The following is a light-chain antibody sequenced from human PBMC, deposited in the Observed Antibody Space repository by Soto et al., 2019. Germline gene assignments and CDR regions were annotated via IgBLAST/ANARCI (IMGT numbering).Light chain of an antibody. V-gene: IGLV2-14*01. Sequence: QSVLTQPASVSGSPGQSITISCTGTSSDVGGYNYVSWFQQHPGKAPKLMIYVVSNRPSGISNRFSGSKSGNTASLTISGLQAEDEADYYCSSYTTSSSWVFGGGTKFTVL. CDR2: VVS. CDR1: SSDVGGYNY. CDR3: SSYTTSSSWV. J-gene: IGLJ3*02.